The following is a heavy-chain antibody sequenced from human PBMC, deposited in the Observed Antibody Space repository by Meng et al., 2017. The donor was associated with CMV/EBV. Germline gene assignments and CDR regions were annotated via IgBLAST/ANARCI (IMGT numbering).Heavy chain of an antibody. J-gene: IGHJ6*02. CDR2: ISGSGGST. V-gene: IGHV3-23*01. CDR1: GFTFSSYA. Sequence: GGSLRLSCAASGFTFSSYAMSWVRQAPGKGLEWVSAISGSGGSTYYADSVKGRFTISRDNSKNTLYLQMNSLRAEDTAVYYCAREGGSGSLPGVDGLISYYYYGMDVWGQGTTVTVSS. D-gene: IGHD1-26*01. CDR3: AREGGSGSLPGVDGLISYYYYGMDV.